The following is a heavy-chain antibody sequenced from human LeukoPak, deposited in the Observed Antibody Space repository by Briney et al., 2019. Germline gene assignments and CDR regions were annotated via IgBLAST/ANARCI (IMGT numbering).Heavy chain of an antibody. Sequence: PSETLSLTCTVSGGSISSSSYYWGWIRQPPGKGLEWIGSIYYSGSTYYHPSLKSRVTISVDTSKNQFSLKLSSVTAADTAVYYCARGADSSGWYREISNWFDPWGQGTLVTVSS. CDR3: ARGADSSGWYREISNWFDP. D-gene: IGHD6-19*01. V-gene: IGHV4-39*07. CDR2: IYYSGST. CDR1: GGSISSSSYY. J-gene: IGHJ5*02.